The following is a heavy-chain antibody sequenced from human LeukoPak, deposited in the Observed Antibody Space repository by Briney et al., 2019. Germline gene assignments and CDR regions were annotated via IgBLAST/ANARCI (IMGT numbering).Heavy chain of an antibody. Sequence: TGGSLRLSCAASGFTFTNYWMSWVRQAPGKGLEWVANIKEDGSEKNYVDSVKGRFTISRDNAKNALYLQMDSLRVEDTAVYYCAREDDWNYEDYWGQGTLVTVSS. CDR2: IKEDGSEK. CDR3: AREDDWNYEDY. D-gene: IGHD1-7*01. V-gene: IGHV3-7*01. J-gene: IGHJ4*02. CDR1: GFTFTNYW.